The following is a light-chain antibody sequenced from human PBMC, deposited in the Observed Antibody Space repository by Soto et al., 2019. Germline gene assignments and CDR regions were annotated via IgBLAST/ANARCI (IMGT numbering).Light chain of an antibody. V-gene: IGKV3-20*01. J-gene: IGKJ1*01. Sequence: NVLTQSPGTLSLSPGQRATLSCRASQSLSGNYLAWYQQKPGQAPRVLIYRASIRATGISDRFSGSGSGTEFNLTISRLAPEDSAVYSCQHYGASTWQFGQGTKVDI. CDR3: QHYGASTWQ. CDR2: RAS. CDR1: QSLSGNY.